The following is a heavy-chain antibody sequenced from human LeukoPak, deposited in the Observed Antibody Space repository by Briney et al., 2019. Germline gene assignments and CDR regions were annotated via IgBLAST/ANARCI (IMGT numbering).Heavy chain of an antibody. Sequence: SETLSLTCTISGGSISSYYWSWVRQPPGEGLEGVGYIYYTGSTNSNPSLKSRVTISLDPSKNHFSLKLSSVTAPDTAVYYCVRRVVVVTANDKSDAFDVWGQGTVVTVSS. V-gene: IGHV4-59*01. D-gene: IGHD2-21*02. CDR2: IYYTGST. CDR3: VRRVVVVTANDKSDAFDV. CDR1: GGSISSYY. J-gene: IGHJ3*01.